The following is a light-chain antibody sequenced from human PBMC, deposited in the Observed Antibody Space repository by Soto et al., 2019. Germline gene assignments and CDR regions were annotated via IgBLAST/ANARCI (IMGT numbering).Light chain of an antibody. CDR2: EVS. CDR1: SSDVGGSNY. CDR3: SSDAGSNNCV. V-gene: IGLV2-8*01. J-gene: IGLJ3*02. Sequence: QSVLTQPPSATGSPGQSVTISCTGTSSDVGGSNYVSWYQHHPGKAPKLMIYEVSKRPSGVPDRFSGCKSGNTASLTVSGLHAEDEADYYCSSDAGSNNCVFGGGTKLTVL.